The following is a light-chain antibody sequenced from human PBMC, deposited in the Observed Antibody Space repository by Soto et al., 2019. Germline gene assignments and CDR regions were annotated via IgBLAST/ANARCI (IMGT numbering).Light chain of an antibody. Sequence: DIQMTQSPSSLSASVGDRVTITCLASQSISTWLAWYQLKPGKAPKLLIYKASNLQSGVPSRFSGSGSGTEFTLTISSLQPDDFVTYYCQQYNVFSPYTFGQGTKLAI. CDR2: KAS. CDR1: QSISTW. V-gene: IGKV1-5*03. CDR3: QQYNVFSPYT. J-gene: IGKJ2*01.